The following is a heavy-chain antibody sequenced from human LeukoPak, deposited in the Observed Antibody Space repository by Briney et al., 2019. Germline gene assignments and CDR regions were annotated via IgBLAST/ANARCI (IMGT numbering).Heavy chain of an antibody. J-gene: IGHJ5*02. Sequence: GASVKVSCEASGYTFTSYDINWVRQATGQGLEWMGWMNPNSGNTGYAQKFQGRVTMTRNTSISTAYMELSSLRSEDTAVYYCAREWDYYGSWGFDPWGQGTLVTVSS. D-gene: IGHD3-10*01. CDR1: GYTFTSYD. CDR2: MNPNSGNT. V-gene: IGHV1-8*01. CDR3: AREWDYYGSWGFDP.